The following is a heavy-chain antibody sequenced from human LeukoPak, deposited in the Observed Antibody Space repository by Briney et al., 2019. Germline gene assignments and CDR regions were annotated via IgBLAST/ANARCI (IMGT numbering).Heavy chain of an antibody. CDR2: INPNSGGT. V-gene: IGHV1-2*02. CDR1: GYTFTGYY. J-gene: IGHJ4*02. CDR3: ARVQARHSGWNQVGY. D-gene: IGHD6-19*01. Sequence: ASVKVSCKASGYTFTGYYMHWVRQAPGQGLEWMGWINPNSGGTNYAQKFQGRVTMTRDTSISTAYMELSRLRSDDTAVYYCARVQARHSGWNQVGYWGQGTLVTVSS.